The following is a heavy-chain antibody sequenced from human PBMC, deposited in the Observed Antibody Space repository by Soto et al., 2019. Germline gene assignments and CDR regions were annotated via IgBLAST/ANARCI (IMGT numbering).Heavy chain of an antibody. CDR2: IYYSGST. CDR1: GASITSGGYY. CDR3: TRSIQH. J-gene: IGHJ1*01. Sequence: QVQLQESGPGLVKPSQTLSLTCTVSGASITSGGYYWSWIRQHPGKGLEWIGYIYYSGSTYYNPSLQSRVTISLDTSKNQFSVKLSSVTAADAAVYYCTRSIQHWGQGTLVTVSS. V-gene: IGHV4-31*03.